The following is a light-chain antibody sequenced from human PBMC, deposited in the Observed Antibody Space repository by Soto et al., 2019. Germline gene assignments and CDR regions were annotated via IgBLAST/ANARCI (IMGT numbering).Light chain of an antibody. V-gene: IGLV1-40*01. CDR1: SSNIGGGYD. Sequence: QSVLTQPPSVSEAPGQRVTISCTGSSSNIGGGYDVHWFQQLPGTAPKLLFYGKNNRPSGVPDHFSGSTSGTSASLAITGLQTEDEAIYYCQSYDASLSGYVFGTGTKLTVL. CDR3: QSYDASLSGYV. J-gene: IGLJ1*01. CDR2: GKN.